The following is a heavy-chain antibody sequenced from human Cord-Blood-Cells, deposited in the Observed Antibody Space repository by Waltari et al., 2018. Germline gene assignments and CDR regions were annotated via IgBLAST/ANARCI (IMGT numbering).Heavy chain of an antibody. J-gene: IGHJ4*02. D-gene: IGHD3-22*01. CDR2: ISAYNGNT. CDR3: ARRRADYYDSSGYYYFDY. Sequence: QVQLVQSGAEVKKPGASVKVSCKAPGYTFTSYGISWVRQDPGQGLEWMGWISAYNGNTNYAQKLQGRVTMTTDTSTSTAYMELRSLRSDDTAVYYCARRRADYYDSSGYYYFDYWGQGTLVTVSS. CDR1: GYTFTSYG. V-gene: IGHV1-18*01.